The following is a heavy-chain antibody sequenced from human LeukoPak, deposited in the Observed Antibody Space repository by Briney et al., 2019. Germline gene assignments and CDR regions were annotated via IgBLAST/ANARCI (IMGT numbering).Heavy chain of an antibody. J-gene: IGHJ3*02. CDR3: ARRPMTIIVGAFDI. D-gene: IGHD3-22*01. Sequence: GESLKISCKGSGYSFTSYWIGWVRQMPGKGLEWMGIIYPGDSDTRYSPSFQGQATISADKSMTTTYLQWSSLKASDTAMYYCARRPMTIIVGAFDIWGQGTMVTVSS. V-gene: IGHV5-51*01. CDR2: IYPGDSDT. CDR1: GYSFTSYW.